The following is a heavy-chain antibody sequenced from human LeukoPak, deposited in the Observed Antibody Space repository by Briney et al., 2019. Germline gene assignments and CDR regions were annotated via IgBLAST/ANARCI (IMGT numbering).Heavy chain of an antibody. CDR1: GGSISSYY. CDR2: IYYSGST. Sequence: SETLSLTCTVSGGSISSYYWGWIRQPPGKGLEWIGSIYYSGSTYYNPSLKSRVTISVDTSKNQFSLKLSSVTAADTAVYYCARDKMAVAGTEWGQGTLVTVSS. CDR3: ARDKMAVAGTE. D-gene: IGHD6-19*01. V-gene: IGHV4-39*07. J-gene: IGHJ4*02.